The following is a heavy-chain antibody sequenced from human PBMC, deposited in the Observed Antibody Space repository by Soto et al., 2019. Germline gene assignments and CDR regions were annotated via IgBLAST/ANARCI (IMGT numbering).Heavy chain of an antibody. Sequence: ASVKVSCKTSGGTFSSYAISWVRQAPGQGLEWMGGIIAGNDTTTYAQKFQGRVTITRDTSASTAYMELSSLRSEDTAVYYCARGYGGPIGWFDPWGQGTLVTVSS. D-gene: IGHD3-16*01. CDR1: GGTFSSYA. V-gene: IGHV1-3*01. J-gene: IGHJ5*02. CDR3: ARGYGGPIGWFDP. CDR2: IIAGNDTT.